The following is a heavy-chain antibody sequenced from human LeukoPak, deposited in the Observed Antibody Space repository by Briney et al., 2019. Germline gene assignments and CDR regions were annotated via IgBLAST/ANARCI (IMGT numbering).Heavy chain of an antibody. D-gene: IGHD3-22*01. CDR1: GYTFTSYY. CDR2: INPSGGNT. Sequence: ASVKVSCKASGYTFTSYYMHWVRQAPGQGLEWMGIINPSGGNTSYAQKFQGRVTMTRDTSTSTVYMELSSLRSEDTAVYYCARGPNYYDSSGYYRRVDYWGQGTLVTVSS. CDR3: ARGPNYYDSSGYYRRVDY. J-gene: IGHJ4*02. V-gene: IGHV1-46*01.